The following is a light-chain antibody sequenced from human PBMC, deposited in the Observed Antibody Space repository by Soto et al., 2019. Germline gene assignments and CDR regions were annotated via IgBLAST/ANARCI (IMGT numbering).Light chain of an antibody. V-gene: IGKV3-11*01. CDR3: QRRSNWSPEVT. Sequence: EIVLTQSPDTLSLSPGERATLSCRASQSVRSSLAWYQQKPGQAPRLLIYDASNRATGIPARFSGSGSGTDGTLTIGSLQPEDFAVYYCQRRSNWSPEVTFGLGNKVDI. CDR2: DAS. CDR1: QSVRSS. J-gene: IGKJ3*01.